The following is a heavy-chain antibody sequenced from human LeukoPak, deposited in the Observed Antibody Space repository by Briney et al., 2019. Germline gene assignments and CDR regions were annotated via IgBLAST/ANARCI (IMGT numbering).Heavy chain of an antibody. Sequence: GGSLRLPCAASGFTFSDYYMSWIRQAPGKGLEWVSYISSSGSTIYYADSVKGRFTISRDNAKNSLYLQMNSLRAEDTAVYYCARGFYYDSSGYYPFDYWGQGTLVTVSS. J-gene: IGHJ4*02. D-gene: IGHD3-22*01. CDR1: GFTFSDYY. V-gene: IGHV3-11*01. CDR3: ARGFYYDSSGYYPFDY. CDR2: ISSSGSTI.